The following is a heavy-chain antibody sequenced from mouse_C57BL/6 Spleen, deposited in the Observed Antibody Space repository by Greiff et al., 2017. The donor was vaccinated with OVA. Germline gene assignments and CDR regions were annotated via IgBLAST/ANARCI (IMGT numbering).Heavy chain of an antibody. CDR3: ASQLGRTAMDY. Sequence: VQLQQPGAELVKPGASVKLSCKASGYTFTSYWMQWVKQRPGQGLEWIGEIDPSDSYTNYNQKFKGKATLTVDTSSSTAYMQLSSLTSEDSAVDNCASQLGRTAMDYWGQGTSVTVSS. CDR1: GYTFTSYW. J-gene: IGHJ4*01. D-gene: IGHD4-1*02. V-gene: IGHV1-50*01. CDR2: IDPSDSYT.